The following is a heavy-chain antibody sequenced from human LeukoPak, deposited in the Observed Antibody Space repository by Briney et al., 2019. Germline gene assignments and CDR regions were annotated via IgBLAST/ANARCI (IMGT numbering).Heavy chain of an antibody. D-gene: IGHD2-2*01. J-gene: IGHJ4*02. CDR1: GGSFSGYY. CDR3: ARGLGYCSSTSCYAYYFDY. Sequence: PSETLSLTCAVYGGSFSGYYRSWIRQPPGKGLEWVGEINHSGSTNYNPSLKSRVTISVDTSKNQFSLKLSSVTAADTAVYYCARGLGYCSSTSCYAYYFDYWGQGTLVTVSS. V-gene: IGHV4-34*01. CDR2: INHSGST.